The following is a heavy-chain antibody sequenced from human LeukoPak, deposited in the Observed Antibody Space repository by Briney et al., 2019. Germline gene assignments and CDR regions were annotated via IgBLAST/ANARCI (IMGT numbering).Heavy chain of an antibody. V-gene: IGHV4-4*02. CDR3: AREGRTTKNWFDP. J-gene: IGHJ5*02. CDR1: GGSISSSNW. CDR2: IYHSGST. Sequence: SPSETLSLTCAVSGGSISSSNWWSWVRQPPGKGLEWIGEIYHSGSTNYNPSLKSRVTISVDKSKNQFSLKLSSVTAADTAVYYCAREGRTTKNWFDPWGQGTLVTVSS. D-gene: IGHD4-11*01.